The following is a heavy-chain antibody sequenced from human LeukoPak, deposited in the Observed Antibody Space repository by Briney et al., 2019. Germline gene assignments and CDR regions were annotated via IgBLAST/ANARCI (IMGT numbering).Heavy chain of an antibody. J-gene: IGHJ4*02. CDR1: GYTFTSYG. V-gene: IGHV1-18*01. Sequence: ASVKVSCKASGYTFTSYGISSVRQSPGQRLEWMGWISAYNGNTHYAHKLQRRVTMTTDTSTRTAYMELRSLRSDDTAVYYCAREGIQLWLDLSYWGQGTLVTVSS. CDR2: ISAYNGNT. D-gene: IGHD5-18*01. CDR3: AREGIQLWLDLSY.